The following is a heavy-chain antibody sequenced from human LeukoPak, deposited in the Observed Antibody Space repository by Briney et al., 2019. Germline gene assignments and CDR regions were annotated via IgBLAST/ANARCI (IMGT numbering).Heavy chain of an antibody. CDR1: GGSISSYY. Sequence: PSETLSLTCTVSGGSISSYYWSWIRQPPGKGLEWIGYIYYSGSTNYNPSLKSRVTISVDTSKNQFSLKLSSVTAADMAVYYCARRRDGYIYFDYWGQGTLVTVSS. CDR3: ARRRDGYIYFDY. J-gene: IGHJ4*02. CDR2: IYYSGST. D-gene: IGHD5-24*01. V-gene: IGHV4-59*01.